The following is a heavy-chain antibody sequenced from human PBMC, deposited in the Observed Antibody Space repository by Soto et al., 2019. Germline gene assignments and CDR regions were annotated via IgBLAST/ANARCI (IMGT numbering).Heavy chain of an antibody. J-gene: IGHJ4*02. Sequence: SETLSLTCAVYGESFSGYYWSWIRQPPGKGLEWIGEINHSGSTNYNPSLKSRVTISVDTSKNQFSLKLSSVTAADTAVYYCARGRIYDYVWGSYRYHFDYWGQGTLVTVSS. CDR3: ARGRIYDYVWGSYRYHFDY. CDR1: GESFSGYY. V-gene: IGHV4-34*01. D-gene: IGHD3-16*02. CDR2: INHSGST.